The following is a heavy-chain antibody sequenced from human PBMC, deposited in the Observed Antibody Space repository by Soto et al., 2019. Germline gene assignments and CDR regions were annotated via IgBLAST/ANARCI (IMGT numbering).Heavy chain of an antibody. Sequence: GGSLRLSCEASGFTLNDYSMNWVRQAPGKGLEWVSSISSGSTYINYADSVKGRFTVSRDNTKKSLYLQMDSLRAEDTALYYCATAARGNMVREGYWGQGTLVTVSS. V-gene: IGHV3-21*01. CDR3: ATAARGNMVREGY. J-gene: IGHJ4*02. D-gene: IGHD3-10*01. CDR1: GFTLNDYS. CDR2: ISSGSTYI.